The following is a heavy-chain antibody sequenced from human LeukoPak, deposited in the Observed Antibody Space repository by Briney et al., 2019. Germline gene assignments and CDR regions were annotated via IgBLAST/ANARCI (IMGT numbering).Heavy chain of an antibody. V-gene: IGHV1-69*05. CDR2: IIPIFGTA. J-gene: IGHJ5*02. Sequence: SVRVSCKASGGTFSSYAISWVRQAPGQGLEWMGGIIPIFGTANYAQKFQGRVTITTDESTSTAYMELSSLRSEDTAVYYCARGGRDGYPNWFDPWGQGTLVTVSS. D-gene: IGHD5-24*01. CDR3: ARGGRDGYPNWFDP. CDR1: GGTFSSYA.